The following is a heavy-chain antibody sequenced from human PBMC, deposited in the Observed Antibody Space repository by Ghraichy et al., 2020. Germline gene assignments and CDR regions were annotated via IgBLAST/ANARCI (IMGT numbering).Heavy chain of an antibody. J-gene: IGHJ4*02. CDR3: ARDPYGDYKYGGTDY. Sequence: GGSLRLSCAASGFTFSTYSMSWARQAPGKGLEWVSSISSSSGSIYYADSVKGRFTISRDNAKNSLYLQMNSLRAEDSAVYYCARDPYGDYKYGGTDYWGRGTLVSVSS. CDR2: ISSSSGSI. D-gene: IGHD4-17*01. CDR1: GFTFSTYS. V-gene: IGHV3-21*01.